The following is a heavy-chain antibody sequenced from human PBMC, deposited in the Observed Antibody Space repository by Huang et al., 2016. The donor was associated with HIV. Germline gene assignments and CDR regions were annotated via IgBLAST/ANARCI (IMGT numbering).Heavy chain of an antibody. Sequence: QVQLVESGGGVVQPGGSLRLSCAASGFTFATYGMHWVRQAPGKGIEWVAFIRSDATDKYYADAVKGRFTASRDNSKNTLFLHMNSLRPEDTALYYCAKIPPLHANLATSGPGPVDYWGQGTLVTVSS. V-gene: IGHV3-30*02. J-gene: IGHJ4*02. D-gene: IGHD6-13*01. CDR3: AKIPPLHANLATSGPGPVDY. CDR1: GFTFATYG. CDR2: IRSDATDK.